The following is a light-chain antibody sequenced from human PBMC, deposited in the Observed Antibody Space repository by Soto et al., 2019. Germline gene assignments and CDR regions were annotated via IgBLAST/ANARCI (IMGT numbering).Light chain of an antibody. CDR2: FDN. Sequence: QSTLTQPPSVSAAPRQRVTISCSGSSSNMENKAVNWYQHVPGKAPKLLIHFDNRVPSGTPDRFSGSKSGTSASLVISGLQSEDEADYYCAVWDDSLNGPLFGGGTKVTVL. J-gene: IGLJ3*02. V-gene: IGLV1-36*01. CDR1: SSNMENKA. CDR3: AVWDDSLNGPL.